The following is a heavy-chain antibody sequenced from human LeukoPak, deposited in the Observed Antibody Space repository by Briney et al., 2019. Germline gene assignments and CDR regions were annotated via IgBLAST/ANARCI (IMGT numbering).Heavy chain of an antibody. CDR2: MSHYGTVD. CDR3: ARGGDDCYNEVWLDY. D-gene: IGHD2-21*01. V-gene: IGHV3-30*04. CDR1: GFTFSRYA. Sequence: PGGSLRLSCAASGFTFSRYAMHWVRQAPGKGMEWVAVMSHYGTVDLNADSVNGRLTFTRYNYKNTLNLQMNSLSVKDTAMDFYARGGDDCYNEVWLDYWGQGTQVTVSS. J-gene: IGHJ4*02.